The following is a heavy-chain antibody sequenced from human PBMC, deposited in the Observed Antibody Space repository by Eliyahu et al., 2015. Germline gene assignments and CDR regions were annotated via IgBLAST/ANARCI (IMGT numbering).Heavy chain of an antibody. CDR2: IYSGGST. Sequence: EVQLVETGGGLIQPGGSLRLSCXAPGFTVSSNYMGWVRQAPGKGLXWVSVIYSGGSTYYADSVKGRFTISRDNSKNTLYLQMNSLRAEDTAVYYCARGPDYGDYEGSLDYWGQGTLVTVSS. D-gene: IGHD4-17*01. CDR3: ARGPDYGDYEGSLDY. J-gene: IGHJ4*02. CDR1: GFTVSSNY. V-gene: IGHV3-53*02.